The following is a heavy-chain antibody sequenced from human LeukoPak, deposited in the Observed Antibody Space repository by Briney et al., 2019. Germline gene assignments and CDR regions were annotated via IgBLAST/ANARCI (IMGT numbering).Heavy chain of an antibody. V-gene: IGHV1-46*01. Sequence: ASVNVSCKASGYTSTSYYMHWVRQAPGQGLEWMGIINPSGGSTSYAQKFQGRVTMTRDTSTSTVYMELSRLRSEDTAVYYCARYEGAYYFDYWGQGTLVTVSS. J-gene: IGHJ4*02. CDR1: GYTSTSYY. D-gene: IGHD2-8*01. CDR3: ARYEGAYYFDY. CDR2: INPSGGST.